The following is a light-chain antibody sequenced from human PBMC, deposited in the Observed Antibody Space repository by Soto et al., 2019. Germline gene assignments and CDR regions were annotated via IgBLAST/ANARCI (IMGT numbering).Light chain of an antibody. CDR1: QSVSSY. V-gene: IGKV3-11*01. CDR3: QQRSNWPPTWT. CDR2: DAS. Sequence: EIVLTQSPATLSLSPGERATLSCRASQSVSSYLAWYQQKPGQAPRLLIYDASNRATGIPARFSGSGSGIDFTLTISSLEPEDFAVYYCQQRSNWPPTWTFGQGTKVDIK. J-gene: IGKJ1*01.